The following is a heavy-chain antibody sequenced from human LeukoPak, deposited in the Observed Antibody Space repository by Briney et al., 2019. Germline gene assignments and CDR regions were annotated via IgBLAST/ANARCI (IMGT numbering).Heavy chain of an antibody. J-gene: IGHJ5*02. Sequence: GGSLRLSCAASGFTVSNNDMNWVRQAPGKGLEWVSLIYSGGDTHYADSVKGRFTISRDSSKNTLYLQMNSLRAEDTAVYYCARDPPAVRTNTYAWGQGTLVTVS. D-gene: IGHD4/OR15-4a*01. V-gene: IGHV3-66*01. CDR3: ARDPPAVRTNTYA. CDR2: IYSGGDT. CDR1: GFTVSNND.